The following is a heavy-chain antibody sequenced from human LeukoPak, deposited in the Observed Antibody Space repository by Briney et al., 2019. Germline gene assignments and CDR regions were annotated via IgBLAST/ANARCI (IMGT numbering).Heavy chain of an antibody. CDR1: GHGFSDSW. CDR3: ASWKFSSTWSDP. CDR2: IYPGDSRT. D-gene: IGHD6-6*01. J-gene: IGHJ5*02. Sequence: PGESLKMSCTGYGHGFSDSWIGWVRQVPGKGLEWIGVIYPGDSRTRYSPSFRGQVTISVDKSISTAYLQWGSLKASDTAMYYCASWKFSSTWSDPWGQGTLVTVSP. V-gene: IGHV5-51*03.